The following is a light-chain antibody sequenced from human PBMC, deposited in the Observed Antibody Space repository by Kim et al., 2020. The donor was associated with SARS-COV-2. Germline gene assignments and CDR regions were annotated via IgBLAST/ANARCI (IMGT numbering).Light chain of an antibody. Sequence: QSALTQPRSVSGSPGQSVTISCTGTSSDVNNNNYVSWYRQQPGKAPKLMIYDVTKRPSGVPDRFSGSKSDNTASLTISGLQAEDEADYYCCSYAGTYPWVFGGGTQLTVL. J-gene: IGLJ3*02. CDR1: SSDVNNNNY. V-gene: IGLV2-11*01. CDR2: DVT. CDR3: CSYAGTYPWV.